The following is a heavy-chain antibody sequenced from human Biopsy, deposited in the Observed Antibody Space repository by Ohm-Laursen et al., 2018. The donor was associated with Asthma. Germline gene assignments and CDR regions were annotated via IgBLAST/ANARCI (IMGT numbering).Heavy chain of an antibody. CDR1: GGSINNFY. J-gene: IGHJ4*02. V-gene: IGHV4-59*13. D-gene: IGHD2-21*02. Sequence: GTLSLTCTVSGGSINNFYWSCIRPPPGKGLESIGHVYYSGSTNYNPSLKSRVTISIDASKNQFSLKLTSVTAADTAVYYCARGVDRVTGLLDHFDSWGQVTLVTVSS. CDR3: ARGVDRVTGLLDHFDS. CDR2: VYYSGST.